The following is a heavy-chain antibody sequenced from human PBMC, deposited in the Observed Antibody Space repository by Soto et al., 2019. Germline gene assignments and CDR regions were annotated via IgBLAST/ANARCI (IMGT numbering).Heavy chain of an antibody. CDR3: AKGTAAGKGGMDV. CDR1: GFTFDDYA. Sequence: EVQLVESGGGLVQPGRSLRLSCAASGFTFDDYAIHWVRQAPGKGLEWVSGINWNSGNIGYADSVKGRFTISRDNAKNSLYLQLNSLRPEDTALYYCAKGTAAGKGGMDVWGQGTTVTVSS. J-gene: IGHJ6*02. V-gene: IGHV3-9*01. D-gene: IGHD6-13*01. CDR2: INWNSGNI.